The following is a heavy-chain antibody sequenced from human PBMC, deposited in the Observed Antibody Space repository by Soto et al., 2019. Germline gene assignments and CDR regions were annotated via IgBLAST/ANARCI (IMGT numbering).Heavy chain of an antibody. D-gene: IGHD3-22*01. J-gene: IGHJ4*02. V-gene: IGHV3-23*01. Sequence: GGSLRLSCAASGFTFSSYAMSWVRQAPGRGLEWVSAISGSGGSTYYADSVKGRFTISRDNSKNTLYLQMNSLRAEDTAVYYYDSSGYGGYYFDYWGQGTLVTVSS. CDR1: GFTFSSYA. CDR2: ISGSGGST. CDR3: DSSGYGGYYFDY.